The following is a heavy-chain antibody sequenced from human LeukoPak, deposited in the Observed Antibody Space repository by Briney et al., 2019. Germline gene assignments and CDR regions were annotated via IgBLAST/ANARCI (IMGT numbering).Heavy chain of an antibody. CDR1: GYTFTSYG. J-gene: IGHJ4*02. Sequence: ASVKVSCKASGYTFTSYGIRWVRQAPGQGLEWMGWISAYNGNTNYVQKLQGRVTMTTDTSTSIAYMELRSLRSDDTAVYYCARDVYYDSRGGGYRGQGTLVTVSS. CDR3: ARDVYYDSRGGGY. CDR2: ISAYNGNT. D-gene: IGHD3-22*01. V-gene: IGHV1-18*01.